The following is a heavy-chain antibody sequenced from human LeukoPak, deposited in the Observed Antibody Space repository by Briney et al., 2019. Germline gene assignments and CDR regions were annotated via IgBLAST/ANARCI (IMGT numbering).Heavy chain of an antibody. V-gene: IGHV3-21*01. Sequence: GGSLRLSCAASGYTFSSYNINWVRQAPGKGLEWVSSISVRSNYIYYADSVRGRFLISRDDARDSLYLQMNSLRDEDTAVYYCVRLRRNSDTSGFYYYYDFWGQGTLVTVSS. CDR1: GYTFSSYN. CDR2: ISVRSNYI. J-gene: IGHJ4*02. D-gene: IGHD3-22*01. CDR3: VRLRRNSDTSGFYYYYDF.